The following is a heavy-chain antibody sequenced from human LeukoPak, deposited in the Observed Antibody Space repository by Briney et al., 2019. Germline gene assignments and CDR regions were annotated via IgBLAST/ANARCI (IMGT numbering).Heavy chain of an antibody. CDR1: GGSISSSSHY. CDR3: ARQGWELLGELFDY. CDR2: IYYSGST. D-gene: IGHD1-26*01. V-gene: IGHV4-39*01. J-gene: IGHJ4*02. Sequence: PSETLSLTCSVSGGSISSSSHYWDWIRQPPGEGLEWIGSIYYSGSTYYNPSLKSRVTISVDTSKNQFSLKLSSVTAADSAVYYCARQGWELLGELFDYWGQGTLVTVSS.